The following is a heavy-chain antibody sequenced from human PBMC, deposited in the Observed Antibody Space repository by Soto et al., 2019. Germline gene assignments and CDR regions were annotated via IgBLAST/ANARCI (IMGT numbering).Heavy chain of an antibody. D-gene: IGHD2-21*02. CDR2: ISWNSGSI. Sequence: SLRLSCAASGFTFDDYAMHWVRQAPGKGLEWVSGISWNSGSIGYADSVKGRFTISRDNAKNSLYLQMNSLRAEDTALYYCAKGVGTRVYYYYYYGMDVWGQGTTVTVSS. J-gene: IGHJ6*02. V-gene: IGHV3-9*01. CDR3: AKGVGTRVYYYYYYGMDV. CDR1: GFTFDDYA.